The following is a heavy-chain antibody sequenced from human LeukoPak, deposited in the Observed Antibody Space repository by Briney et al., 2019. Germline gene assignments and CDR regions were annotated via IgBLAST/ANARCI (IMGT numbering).Heavy chain of an antibody. V-gene: IGHV4-59*02. CDR2: IYNSGTT. CDR1: GGSVSSCY. CDR3: AIKKSGWCDP. Sequence: SETLSLTCTVSGGSVSSCYCSWLRQPPGKGLEWIGYIYNSGTTNYNPSLKSRVSISVDTSKNQFSLKLGSVTAADTAVYYCAIKKSGWCDPWGQGILVTVSS. J-gene: IGHJ5*02.